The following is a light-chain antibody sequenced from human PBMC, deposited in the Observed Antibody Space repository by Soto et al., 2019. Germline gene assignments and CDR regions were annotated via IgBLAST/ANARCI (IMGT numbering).Light chain of an antibody. CDR2: EVS. V-gene: IGLV2-14*01. CDR1: SSDVGAYNL. Sequence: QSVLTQPASVSGSPGQSITISCTGTSSDVGAYNLVSWYQHHPDKAPKLMIPEVSNRPSGVSDRFSGSKSGNTASLTISGLQAEDEADYYCASLTTTNFVFGTGTKVTVL. CDR3: ASLTTTNFV. J-gene: IGLJ1*01.